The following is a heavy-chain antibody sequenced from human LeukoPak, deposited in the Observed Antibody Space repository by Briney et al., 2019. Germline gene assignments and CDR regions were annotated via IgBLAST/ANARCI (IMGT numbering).Heavy chain of an antibody. CDR2: IHYSGST. CDR1: GASISSYY. J-gene: IGHJ4*02. CDR3: ARGGASSIPLDY. V-gene: IGHV4-59*01. D-gene: IGHD1-26*01. Sequence: XSETLSLTCNVSGASISSYYWSWVRQSPGTGLEWIGCIHYSGSTYYSPSLSSRVTISLDTSKNQFSLKLRSVTAADTAVYYCARGGASSIPLDYWGRGTLVTVSS.